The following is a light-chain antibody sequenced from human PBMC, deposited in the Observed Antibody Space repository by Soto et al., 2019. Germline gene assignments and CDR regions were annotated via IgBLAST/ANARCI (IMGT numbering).Light chain of an antibody. CDR2: GAT. J-gene: IGKJ1*01. V-gene: IGKV3-15*01. CDR3: QQYNFGPAWT. CDR1: HSVSSN. Sequence: EIVLTKSPCTLSLSTGERATLSCRASHSVSSNLALYQQSPGEAPRLLISGATTRATGIPARFSGSGAGTEFTPTISSLQSEDVAVYYCQQYNFGPAWTFGQGTKVDIK.